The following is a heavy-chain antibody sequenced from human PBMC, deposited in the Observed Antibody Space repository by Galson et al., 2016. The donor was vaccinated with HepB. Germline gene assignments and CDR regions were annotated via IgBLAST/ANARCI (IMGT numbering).Heavy chain of an antibody. CDR1: GFTFSKYS. CDR3: ALTDVFDI. J-gene: IGHJ3*02. Sequence: SLRLSCAVSGFTFSKYSMNWVRQAPGKGLEWVSSISSSGSDIYYADSVKGRFTISRDNAKNSLYLKMNSLRAEDTAVYYCALTDVFDIWGQGTMVTVSS. V-gene: IGHV3-21*06. CDR2: ISSSGSDI.